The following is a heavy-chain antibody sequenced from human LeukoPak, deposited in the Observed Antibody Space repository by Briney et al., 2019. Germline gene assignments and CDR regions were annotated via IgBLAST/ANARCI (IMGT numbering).Heavy chain of an antibody. J-gene: IGHJ3*02. CDR3: TRGYSGGSVYAFDI. Sequence: GGSLRLSCAASGFTFTNAWMSWVRQAPGKGLQWVGRIGNKPSRYTTEYAASVKGRFTISRDDSKNSLYLQMNSLKTEDTALYYCTRGYSGGSVYAFDIWGQGTMVTVSS. V-gene: IGHV3-72*01. CDR1: GFTFTNAW. CDR2: IGNKPSRYTT. D-gene: IGHD1-26*01.